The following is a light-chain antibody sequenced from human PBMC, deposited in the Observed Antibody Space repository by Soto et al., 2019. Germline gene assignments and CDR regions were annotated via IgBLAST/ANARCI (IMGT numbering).Light chain of an antibody. CDR1: RSIFNY. CDR3: QQTYSELVYT. J-gene: IGKJ2*01. CDR2: AVS. V-gene: IGKV1-39*01. Sequence: DIQMTPSPSSLSPSVGDRVTITCRSSRSIFNYLNWYQQKQGKAPEVLIYAVSSLQIGVPSRFAGSGSGTDFTLTITDLRPEDSATYYCQQTYSELVYTFGRGTKLEIK.